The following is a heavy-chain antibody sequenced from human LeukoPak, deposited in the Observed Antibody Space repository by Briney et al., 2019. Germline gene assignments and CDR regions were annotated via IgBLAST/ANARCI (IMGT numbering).Heavy chain of an antibody. CDR3: AKDISSSWFPDAFDI. Sequence: PGGSLRLSCAASGFTFYDYAMHWVRQAPGKGLEWVSLISGDGGSTYYADSVKGRFTISRDNSKNSLYLQMNSLRTEDTALYYCAKDISSSWFPDAFDIWGRGTMVTVSS. CDR1: GFTFYDYA. J-gene: IGHJ3*02. D-gene: IGHD6-13*01. CDR2: ISGDGGST. V-gene: IGHV3-43*02.